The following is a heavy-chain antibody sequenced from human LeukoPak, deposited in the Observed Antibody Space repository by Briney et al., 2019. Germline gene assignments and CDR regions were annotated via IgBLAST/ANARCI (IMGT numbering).Heavy chain of an antibody. V-gene: IGHV1-46*01. D-gene: IGHD6-6*01. J-gene: IGHJ5*02. CDR3: AYCVYSSSSETSWFDP. CDR2: INPSGGST. Sequence: GASVKVSCKASGYTFTSYYMHWVRQAPGQGLEWMGIINPSGGSTSYAQKFQGRVTMTRDMSTSTVYMELSSLRSEDTAVYYCAYCVYSSSSETSWFDPWGQGTLVTVSS. CDR1: GYTFTSYY.